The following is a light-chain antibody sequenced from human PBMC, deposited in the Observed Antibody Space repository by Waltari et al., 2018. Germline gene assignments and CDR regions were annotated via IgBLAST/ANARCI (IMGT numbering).Light chain of an antibody. CDR1: NIRTHS. CDR3: HVWHPHVDPGV. CDR2: YDR. Sequence: SSVVTQPPSVSVAPGEPATITCGGANIRTHSLHVYQQKAGQAPVLVFFYDRDRPSGIPDRFSGSNSGNTATLTISRVEAGDEARYYCHVWHPHVDPGVFGTGTEVTVL. J-gene: IGLJ1*01. V-gene: IGLV3-21*04.